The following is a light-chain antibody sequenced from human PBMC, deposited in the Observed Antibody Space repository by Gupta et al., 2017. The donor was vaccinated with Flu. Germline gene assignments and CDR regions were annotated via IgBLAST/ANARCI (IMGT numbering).Light chain of an antibody. V-gene: IGKV1-16*01. CDR1: QHISTY. J-gene: IGKJ4*01. Sequence: PSSLSASVGDRVTITCRASQHISTYLAWFQQKPGKAPKSLIYSASNLQSGVPSRFSGSGSGTDFTLTIDSLQPEDFATYYCQQDISYPFTFGRGTKVEIE. CDR3: QQDISYPFT. CDR2: SAS.